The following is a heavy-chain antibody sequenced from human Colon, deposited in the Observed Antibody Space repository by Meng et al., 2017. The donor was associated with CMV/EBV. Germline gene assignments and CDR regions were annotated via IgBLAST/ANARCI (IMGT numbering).Heavy chain of an antibody. CDR3: ARGIGHASNNSHDF. D-gene: IGHD1-1*01. J-gene: IGHJ4*02. CDR2: VYYSGSA. Sequence: GSLRLSCTVSGDSLRSHYWSWIRQSPGKGLEWMGYVYYSGSATYSDSLRSRITIAVDMPKNQVSLNLRSVTAADTAMYFCARGIGHASNNSHDFWGQGTLVTAPQ. CDR1: GDSLRSHY. V-gene: IGHV4-59*11.